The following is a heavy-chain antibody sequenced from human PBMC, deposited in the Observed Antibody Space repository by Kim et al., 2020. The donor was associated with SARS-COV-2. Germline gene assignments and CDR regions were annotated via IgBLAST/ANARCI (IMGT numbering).Heavy chain of an antibody. CDR3: AKVTGNVPAAFSYYGMDV. J-gene: IGHJ6*02. CDR1: GFTFSSYA. Sequence: GGSLRLSCAASGFTFSSYAMSWVRQAPGKGLEWVSAISGSGGSTYYADSVKGRFTISRDNSKNTLYLQMNSLRAEDTAVYYCAKVTGNVPAAFSYYGMDVWGQGTTVTVSS. V-gene: IGHV3-23*01. CDR2: ISGSGGST. D-gene: IGHD2-2*01.